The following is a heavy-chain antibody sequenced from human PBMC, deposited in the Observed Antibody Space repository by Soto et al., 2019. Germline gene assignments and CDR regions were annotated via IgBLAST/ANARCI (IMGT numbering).Heavy chain of an antibody. V-gene: IGHV4-4*02. D-gene: IGHD6-19*01. Sequence: SETLSLTCAVSSGSISSSNWWSWVRQPPGKGLEWIGEIYHSGSTNYNPSLKSRVTISVDKSKNQFSLKLSSVTAADTAVYYCARRTDGGGIAVAAKGENWFDPWGQGTLVTVSS. CDR1: SGSISSSNW. CDR2: IYHSGST. J-gene: IGHJ5*02. CDR3: ARRTDGGGIAVAAKGENWFDP.